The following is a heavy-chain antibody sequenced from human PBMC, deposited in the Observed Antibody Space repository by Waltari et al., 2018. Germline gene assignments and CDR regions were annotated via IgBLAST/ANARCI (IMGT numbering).Heavy chain of an antibody. CDR2: ITNGDGDT. CDR1: CFTFSSHA. D-gene: IGHD2-15*01. V-gene: IGHV3-23*01. Sequence: EVQLLESGGGLVQPGGSLRLSCAASCFTFSSHAMSWVRQAPGKGLEWVSTITNGDGDTYYADSVKGRFTMSRDNSMNTLYLRMNSLRVEDTAIYYCARNQYWAFDYWGQGTLVTVSS. J-gene: IGHJ4*02. CDR3: ARNQYWAFDY.